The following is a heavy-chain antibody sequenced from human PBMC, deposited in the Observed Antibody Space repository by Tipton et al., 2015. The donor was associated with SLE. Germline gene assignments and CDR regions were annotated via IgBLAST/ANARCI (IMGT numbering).Heavy chain of an antibody. CDR2: INHSRGT. J-gene: IGHJ3*02. D-gene: IGHD3-16*01. Sequence: TLSLTCTVSGYSISSGYYWSWIRQTPGKGLEWIGEINHSRGTNYNPSLKSRVTISVDTSKNQFSLKLSYVTAVDTAVYYCARVGADDIWGQGTMVTVSS. V-gene: IGHV4-38-2*02. CDR1: GYSISSGYY. CDR3: ARVGADDI.